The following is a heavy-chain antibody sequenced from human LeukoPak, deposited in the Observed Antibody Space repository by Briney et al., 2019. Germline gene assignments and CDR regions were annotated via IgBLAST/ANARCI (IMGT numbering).Heavy chain of an antibody. V-gene: IGHV4-59*01. CDR2: IYYSGST. J-gene: IGHJ4*02. CDR3: ARAPDNYYDSSGYLDY. CDR1: GGSISSYY. D-gene: IGHD3-22*01. Sequence: SETLSLACTVSGGSISSYYWSWIRQPPGKGLEWIGYIYYSGSTNYNPSLKSRVTISVDTSKNQFSLKLSSVTAADTAVYYCARAPDNYYDSSGYLDYWGQGTLVTVSS.